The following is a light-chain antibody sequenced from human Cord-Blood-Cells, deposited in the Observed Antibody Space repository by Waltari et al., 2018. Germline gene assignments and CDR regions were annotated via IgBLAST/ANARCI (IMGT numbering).Light chain of an antibody. CDR3: CSYAGSSTLV. J-gene: IGLJ2*01. CDR2: EGS. V-gene: IGLV2-23*01. Sequence: QPASVSGSPGQSITISCTGTSSAVGSYNLVSWYQQHPGKAPKLMIYEGSKRPSGVSNRFSGSKSGNTASLTISGLQAEDEADYYCCSYAGSSTLVFGGGTKLTVL. CDR1: SSAVGSYNL.